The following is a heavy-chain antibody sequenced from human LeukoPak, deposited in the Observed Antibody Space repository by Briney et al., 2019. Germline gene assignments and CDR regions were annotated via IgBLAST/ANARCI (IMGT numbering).Heavy chain of an antibody. CDR1: GDSVSSNSAS. Sequence: SQTLSLTCAISGDSVSSNSASWNWIRQSTPRGLEWLGRTYYRSKWRNDYAVSVKSRITISPDTSKNQFSLQLNSVTPEDTAVYYCARGTGDSCKDWGLGTLVTVSS. CDR2: TYYRSKWRN. J-gene: IGHJ4*02. V-gene: IGHV6-1*01. CDR3: ARGTGDSCKD. D-gene: IGHD3-22*01.